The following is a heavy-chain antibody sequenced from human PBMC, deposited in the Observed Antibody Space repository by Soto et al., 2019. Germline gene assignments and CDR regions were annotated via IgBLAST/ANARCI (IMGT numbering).Heavy chain of an antibody. CDR2: IVVGSGNT. CDR1: GFTFTSSA. J-gene: IGHJ4*02. Sequence: QMQLVQSGPEVKKPGTSVKVSCKASGFTFTSSAVQWVRQARGQRLEWIGWIVVGSGNTNYAQKFQERVTITRDMSTSTAYVELSSLRSEDTAVYYCAAPSGSYYGFDYWGQGTLVTVSS. D-gene: IGHD1-26*01. V-gene: IGHV1-58*01. CDR3: AAPSGSYYGFDY.